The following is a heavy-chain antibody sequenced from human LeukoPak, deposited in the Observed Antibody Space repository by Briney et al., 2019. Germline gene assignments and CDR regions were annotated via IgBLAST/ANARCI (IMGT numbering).Heavy chain of an antibody. J-gene: IGHJ4*02. V-gene: IGHV5-51*01. D-gene: IGHD2-2*01. CDR3: ARLGEAVVVPAARPFDY. CDR1: GYTITSYW. CDR2: IHPGDSDT. Sequence: GESLKISCKGSGYTITSYWIGWVRQMPGKGLEWMGIIHPGDSDTRYSPSFQGQVNISADKSISTAYLQWSSLKLSDTAMYYCARLGEAVVVPAARPFDYWGQGTLVTVSS.